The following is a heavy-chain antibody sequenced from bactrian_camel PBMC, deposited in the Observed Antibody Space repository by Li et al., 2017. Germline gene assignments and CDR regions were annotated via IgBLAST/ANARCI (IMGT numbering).Heavy chain of an antibody. V-gene: IGHV3S6*01. CDR3: AGDSTLRSWLMDWGPERFNY. CDR2: ICTSAGSQFGDN. J-gene: IGHJ4*01. D-gene: IGHD6*01. CDR1: RHPDSSAC. Sequence: VQLVESGGGSVQTGESLRLSCTTSRHPDSSACTAWFRQAPGKEREGVAGICTSAGSQFGDNFLLDSVKGRFTISLGNAKNTVSLEMNSLKPEDTGIYFCAGDSTLRSWLMDWGPERFNYWGQGTQVTVS.